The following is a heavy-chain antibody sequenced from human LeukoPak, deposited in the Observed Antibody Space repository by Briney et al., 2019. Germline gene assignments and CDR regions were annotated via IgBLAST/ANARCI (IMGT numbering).Heavy chain of an antibody. Sequence: PGGSLRLSCAASGFTFSSYAMSWVRQAPGKGLEWVSAISGSGGSTYYADSVKGRFTISRDNSKNTLYLQMNSLRAEDTAVYYCAKDFSSGYSMNAIGYYWGQGTLVTVSS. V-gene: IGHV3-23*01. CDR1: GFTFSSYA. J-gene: IGHJ4*02. CDR2: ISGSGGST. CDR3: AKDFSSGYSMNAIGYY. D-gene: IGHD3-22*01.